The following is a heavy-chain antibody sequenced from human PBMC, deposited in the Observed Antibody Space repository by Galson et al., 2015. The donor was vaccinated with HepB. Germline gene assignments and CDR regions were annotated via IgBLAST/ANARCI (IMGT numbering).Heavy chain of an antibody. J-gene: IGHJ2*01. CDR1: GFTFSSYG. Sequence: SLRLSCAASGFTFSSYGMSWVRQAPGKGLEWVANIKQDGSEKYYVDSVKGRFTISRDNAKNSLYLQMNSLRAEDTAVYYCARKPSTLQFFDLWGRGTLVTVSS. D-gene: IGHD5-24*01. CDR2: IKQDGSEK. CDR3: ARKPSTLQFFDL. V-gene: IGHV3-7*03.